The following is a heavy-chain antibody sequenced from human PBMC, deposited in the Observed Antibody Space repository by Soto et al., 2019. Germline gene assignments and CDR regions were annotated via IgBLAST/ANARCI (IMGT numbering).Heavy chain of an antibody. CDR3: YGGLEKGISRNIDY. Sequence: GGSLRLSCAASGFTFSSYAMHWVRQAPGKGLEWVAVISYDGSNKYYADSVKGRFTISRDNSKNTLYLQMNSLRAEDTAVYYCYGGLEKGISRNIDYWGQGTLVTVSS. J-gene: IGHJ4*02. CDR1: GFTFSSYA. D-gene: IGHD4-17*01. CDR2: ISYDGSNK. V-gene: IGHV3-30-3*01.